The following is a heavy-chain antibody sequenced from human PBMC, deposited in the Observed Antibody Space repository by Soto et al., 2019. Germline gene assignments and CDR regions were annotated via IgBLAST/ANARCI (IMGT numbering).Heavy chain of an antibody. CDR3: ARESEDLTSNFDY. Sequence: GGSLRLSCAASGFTFTRYSMNWVRQAPGKGLEWVSSISSTTNYIYYADSMKGRSTVSRGNAKNSVYLEMNSLSAEDTAVYYCARESEDLTSNFDYWGQGTLVTVSS. J-gene: IGHJ4*02. V-gene: IGHV3-21*01. CDR2: ISSTTNYI. CDR1: GFTFTRYS.